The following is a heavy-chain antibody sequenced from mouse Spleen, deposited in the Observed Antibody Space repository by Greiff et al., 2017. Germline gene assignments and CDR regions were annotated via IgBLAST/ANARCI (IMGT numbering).Heavy chain of an antibody. D-gene: IGHD2-3*01. CDR3: ARQGIYDGYYGGAMDY. V-gene: IGHV5-15*01. J-gene: IGHJ4*01. CDR1: GFTFSDYG. CDR2: ISNLAYSI. Sequence: EVMLVESGGGLVKPGGSLKLSCAASGFTFSDYGMAWVRQAPGKGPEWVAFISNLAYSIYYADTVTGRFTISRENAKNTLYLEMSSLRSEDTAMYYCARQGIYDGYYGGAMDYWGQGTSVTVSS.